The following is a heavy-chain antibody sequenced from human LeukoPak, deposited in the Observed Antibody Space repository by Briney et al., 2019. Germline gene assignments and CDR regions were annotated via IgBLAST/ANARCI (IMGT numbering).Heavy chain of an antibody. J-gene: IGHJ4*02. CDR2: INPNSGGT. V-gene: IGHV1-2*02. CDR3: VSYSSSWHAFGSFDY. D-gene: IGHD6-13*01. Sequence: ASVKVSCKASGYTFTGYYMHWVRQAPGQGLEWMGWINPNSGGTNYAQKFQGRVTMTRDTSISTAYMELSRLRSDDTAVYYCVSYSSSWHAFGSFDYWGQGTLVTVSS. CDR1: GYTFTGYY.